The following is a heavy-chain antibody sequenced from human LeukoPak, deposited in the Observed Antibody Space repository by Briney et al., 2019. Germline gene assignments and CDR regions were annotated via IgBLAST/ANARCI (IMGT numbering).Heavy chain of an antibody. CDR2: INHSGST. Sequence: PSETLSLTCAVYGGSFSGYYWSWTRQPPGKGLEWIGEINHSGSTNYNPSLKSRVTISVDTSKNQFSLKLSSVTAADTAVYYCARAFRGFDPWGQGTLVTVSS. V-gene: IGHV4-34*01. J-gene: IGHJ5*02. CDR1: GGSFSGYY. CDR3: ARAFRGFDP.